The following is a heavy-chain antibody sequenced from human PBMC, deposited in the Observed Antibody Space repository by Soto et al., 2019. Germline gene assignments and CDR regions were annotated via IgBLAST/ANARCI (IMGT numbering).Heavy chain of an antibody. V-gene: IGHV1-18*01. J-gene: IGHJ3*02. D-gene: IGHD4-17*01. Sequence: GASVNVSCKASGYTFPSYGISWVRQAPGQGLEWMGWISAYNGNTNYAQKLQGRVTMTTDTSTSTAYMELRSLRSDDTAVYYCARDYGRLRRFPDAFDIWGQGTMVTVSS. CDR3: ARDYGRLRRFPDAFDI. CDR1: GYTFPSYG. CDR2: ISAYNGNT.